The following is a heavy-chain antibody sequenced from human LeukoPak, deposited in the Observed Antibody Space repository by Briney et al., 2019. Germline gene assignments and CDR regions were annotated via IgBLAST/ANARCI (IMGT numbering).Heavy chain of an antibody. J-gene: IGHJ3*02. CDR2: ISSSSSTI. CDR3: ARERDSSSWYAFDI. D-gene: IGHD6-13*01. V-gene: IGHV3-48*02. CDR1: GFTFSSYS. Sequence: GGSLRLSCAASGFTFSSYSLNWVRQAPGKGLEWVSHISSSSSTIYYGDSVKGRFTISRDNAKNSLYLQMNSRRDEDTAVYYCARERDSSSWYAFDIWGQGTMVTVSS.